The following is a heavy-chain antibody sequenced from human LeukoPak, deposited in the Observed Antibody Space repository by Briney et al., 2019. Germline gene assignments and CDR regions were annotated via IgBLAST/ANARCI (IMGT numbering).Heavy chain of an antibody. D-gene: IGHD6-19*01. CDR3: ARDRRAVAVYFDY. CDR1: GFTFDSYA. CDR2: TSYDGSIN. J-gene: IGHJ4*02. V-gene: IGHV3-30*04. Sequence: GGSLRLSCAASGFTFDSYAMHWVRQAPGKGLEWVAVTSYDGSINYYADSVRGRFTISRDNSKNTVYLEINNLRAEDTAVYYCARDRRAVAVYFDYWGQGTLITVSS.